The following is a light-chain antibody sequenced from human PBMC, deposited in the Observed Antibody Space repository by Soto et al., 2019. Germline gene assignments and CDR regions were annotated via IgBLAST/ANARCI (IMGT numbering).Light chain of an antibody. CDR3: TSYAGSNIWV. J-gene: IGLJ3*02. Sequence: QSALTQPPSASGSPGQSVTIYCTGTSSDVGAYNYVSWYQQYPGIAPKLMIYEVSKRPSRVPDRFSGSKSGKTASLTVSGLQPEDEADYYCTSYAGSNIWVFGGGTKLTVL. CDR2: EVS. V-gene: IGLV2-8*01. CDR1: SSDVGAYNY.